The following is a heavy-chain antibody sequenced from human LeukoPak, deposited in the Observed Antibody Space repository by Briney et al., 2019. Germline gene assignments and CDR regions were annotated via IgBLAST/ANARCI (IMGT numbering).Heavy chain of an antibody. J-gene: IGHJ4*02. CDR2: ISYDGSNK. CDR1: GFTFSSYA. V-gene: IGHV3-30-3*01. CDR3: ARDPKGMNYYDSSGYSDPFDY. Sequence: GGSLRLSCAASGFTFSSYAMHWVRQAPGKGLEWVAVISYDGSNKYYADSVKGRFTISRDNSKNTLYLQINSLRAEDTAVYYCARDPKGMNYYDSSGYSDPFDYWGQGTLVTVSS. D-gene: IGHD3-22*01.